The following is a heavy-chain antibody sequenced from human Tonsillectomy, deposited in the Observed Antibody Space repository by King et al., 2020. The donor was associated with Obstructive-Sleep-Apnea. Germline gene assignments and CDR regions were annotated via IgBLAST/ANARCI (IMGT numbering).Heavy chain of an antibody. V-gene: IGHV3-74*01. CDR1: GFTFSNYW. D-gene: IGHD2-2*01. CDR2: INSDGSST. J-gene: IGHJ5*02. CDR3: ARAGYCSSTSCLGWFDP. Sequence: VQLVESGGGLVQPGGSLRLSCAASGFTFSNYWMHWVRQAPGKGLVWVSRINSDGSSTGYADSVKGRFTISRDTAKNTLYLQMNSLRAEDTAVYYCARAGYCSSTSCLGWFDPWGQGTLVTVSS.